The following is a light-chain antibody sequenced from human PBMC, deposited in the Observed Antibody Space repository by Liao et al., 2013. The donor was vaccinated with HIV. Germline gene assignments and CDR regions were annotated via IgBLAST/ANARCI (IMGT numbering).Light chain of an antibody. CDR2: YDS. CDR1: NIGSKS. J-gene: IGLJ1*01. CDR3: QVWETSSDHQV. V-gene: IGLV3-21*01. Sequence: SYELTQPPSVSVGPGKTATVTCGGDNIGSKSVHWYQQKPGQAPVLVIYYDSDRPSGIPERFSGSNSGNTATLTISRVEAGDEADYYCQVWETSSDHQVFGTGTKVTVL.